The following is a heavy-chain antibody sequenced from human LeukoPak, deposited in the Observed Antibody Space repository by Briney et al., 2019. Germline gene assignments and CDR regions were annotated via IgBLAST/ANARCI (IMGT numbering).Heavy chain of an antibody. CDR2: ITSSGENT. D-gene: IGHD1-26*01. J-gene: IGHJ5*02. CDR3: AKDRWELLGWFDP. Sequence: PGGSLRLSCAASGFTFTTHAMSWVRQRPGRVPQWVSGITSSGENTFYADSVQGRFTISRDNSKNTLYLQMESLTVEDTAVYYCAKDRWELLGWFDPWGQGTLVTVSS. CDR1: GFTFTTHA. V-gene: IGHV3-23*01.